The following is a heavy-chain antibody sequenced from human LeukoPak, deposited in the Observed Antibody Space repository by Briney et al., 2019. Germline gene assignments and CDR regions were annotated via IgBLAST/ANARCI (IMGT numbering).Heavy chain of an antibody. V-gene: IGHV4-39*01. Sequence: SETLSLTCTVSVGSIYSNSYYWGWIRQPPGKGLEWIGSIYYSGSTYYNPSLKSRVTISVDTSKNQFSLKLSSVTAADTAVYYCARQSSCSSTSCYPFDYWGQGTLVTVSS. J-gene: IGHJ4*02. CDR3: ARQSSCSSTSCYPFDY. CDR1: VGSIYSNSYY. D-gene: IGHD2-2*01. CDR2: IYYSGST.